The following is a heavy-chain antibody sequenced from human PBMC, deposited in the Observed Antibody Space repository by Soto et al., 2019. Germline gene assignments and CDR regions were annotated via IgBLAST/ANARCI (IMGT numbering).Heavy chain of an antibody. CDR2: IYHGGSP. CDR3: ARDSGRDGYNYPHY. CDR1: GASVSTDY. J-gene: IGHJ4*02. V-gene: IGHV4-59*02. Sequence: SETLSLTCTVSGASVSTDYWSWIRQPPGKRLEYIGFIYHGGSPNYNPSLESRVTISPDTSKNQLSLRLTSVTAADTAVYYCARDSGRDGYNYPHYWGQGTLVTVSS. D-gene: IGHD5-12*01.